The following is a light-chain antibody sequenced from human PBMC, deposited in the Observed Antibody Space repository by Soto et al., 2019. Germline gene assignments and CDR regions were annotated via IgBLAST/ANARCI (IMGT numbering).Light chain of an antibody. Sequence: EIVLTQSPATLSLSPGERATLSCRASQSVSSYLAWYQQKPGQAPRLLIYDASNRASGIPARFSGSGSGTDFTLISSSLEPEDFAVYYCQQSSNWFTFGQGTRLEIK. J-gene: IGKJ5*01. CDR2: DAS. V-gene: IGKV3-11*01. CDR3: QQSSNWFT. CDR1: QSVSSY.